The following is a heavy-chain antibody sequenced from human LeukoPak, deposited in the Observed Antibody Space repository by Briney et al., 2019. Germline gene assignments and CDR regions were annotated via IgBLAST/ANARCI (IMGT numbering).Heavy chain of an antibody. V-gene: IGHV4-39*01. CDR2: IYYSGST. D-gene: IGHD3-22*01. Sequence: PSETLSLTCTVSGGSISSSSYYWGWIRQPPGKGLEWIGSIYYSGSTYYNPSLKSRVTISVDTSKNQFSLKLSSVTAADTAVYYCASRSDSSGYYYVFDYWGQGTLVTVSS. CDR1: GGSISSSSYY. CDR3: ASRSDSSGYYYVFDY. J-gene: IGHJ4*02.